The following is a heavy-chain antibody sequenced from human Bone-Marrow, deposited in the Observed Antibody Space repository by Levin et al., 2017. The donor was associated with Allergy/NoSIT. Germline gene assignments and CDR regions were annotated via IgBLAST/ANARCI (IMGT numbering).Heavy chain of an antibody. D-gene: IGHD3-16*01. CDR3: AKTGENTGYDMDV. V-gene: IGHV3-30*18. CDR1: GFTFSSYD. CDR2: ISYGGHNK. Sequence: SCAASGFTFSSYDMHWVRQAPGKGLEWVARISYGGHNKYFPDSVKGRFTISRDNSKNTLYLEMNSLRPEDTAVYYCAKTGENTGYDMDVWGQGTTVTVSS. J-gene: IGHJ6*02.